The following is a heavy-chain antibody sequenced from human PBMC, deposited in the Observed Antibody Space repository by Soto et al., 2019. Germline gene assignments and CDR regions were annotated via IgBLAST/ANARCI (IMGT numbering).Heavy chain of an antibody. D-gene: IGHD2-8*02. V-gene: IGHV3-74*01. CDR1: GFPFTNYW. CDR3: ACWGHIVRVAPSDFDS. CDR2: ISPDGSDV. J-gene: IGHJ4*02. Sequence: GGSLRLSCAASGFPFTNYWMNWVRQTPGKGLMWVSRISPDGSDVGYADSVEGRFTVSRDNAKNTLYLQMHSLRAEDTAMYYCACWGHIVRVAPSDFDSWGQGTLVTVSS.